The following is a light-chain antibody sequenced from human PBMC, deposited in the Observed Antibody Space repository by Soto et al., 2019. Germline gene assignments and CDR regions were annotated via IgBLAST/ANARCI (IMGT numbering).Light chain of an antibody. J-gene: IGKJ1*01. CDR1: QSISNL. CDR3: QQSYSTPRT. CDR2: AAS. Sequence: DIQMTQSPSSLSASVGDRVTITCRASQSISNLLNWYQQKPGKSPKLLIYAASSVQSGVPSRFSGSGSGTDFTLTISSLQPEDCATYYCQQSYSTPRTFGQGTKVDI. V-gene: IGKV1-39*01.